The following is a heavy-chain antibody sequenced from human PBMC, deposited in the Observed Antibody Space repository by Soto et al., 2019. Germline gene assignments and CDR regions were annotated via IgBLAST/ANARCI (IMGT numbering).Heavy chain of an antibody. D-gene: IGHD2-2*02. V-gene: IGHV1-18*01. Sequence: ASVKVSCKASGYTFSTYGITWVRQAPGQGLDWMGWINPLKGDTKSAANFQDRVTMTTDTSTRTAYMELRSLRSDDTAVYYCARVKVPAAILGAFDLWGQGTPVTVSS. J-gene: IGHJ3*01. CDR3: ARVKVPAAILGAFDL. CDR2: INPLKGDT. CDR1: GYTFSTYG.